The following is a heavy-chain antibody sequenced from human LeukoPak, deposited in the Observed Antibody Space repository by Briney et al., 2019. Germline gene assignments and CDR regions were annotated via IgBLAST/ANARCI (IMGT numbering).Heavy chain of an antibody. CDR3: AGSIMVRGVHQYDY. CDR1: GYTFTSYG. V-gene: IGHV1-18*01. D-gene: IGHD3-10*01. Sequence: ASVKVSCKASGYTFTSYGISWVRQAPGQGLEWMGWISAYNGNTNYAQKLQGRVTMTTDTSTSTAYMELSSLRSEDTAVYYCAGSIMVRGVHQYDYWGQGTLVTVSS. CDR2: ISAYNGNT. J-gene: IGHJ4*02.